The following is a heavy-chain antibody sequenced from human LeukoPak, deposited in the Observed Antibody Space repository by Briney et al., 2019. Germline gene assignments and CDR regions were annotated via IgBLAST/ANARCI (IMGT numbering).Heavy chain of an antibody. CDR2: INHSGST. V-gene: IGHV4-34*01. CDR1: GGSFSGYY. J-gene: IGHJ4*02. Sequence: SETLSLTCAVYGGSFSGYYWTWIRQPPGKGLEWIGEINHSGSTNYNPSLKSRVTISVDTSKNQFSLKLSSVTAADTAVYYCGRHKRDLRDNWGQGTLVTVSS. CDR3: GRHKRDLRDN.